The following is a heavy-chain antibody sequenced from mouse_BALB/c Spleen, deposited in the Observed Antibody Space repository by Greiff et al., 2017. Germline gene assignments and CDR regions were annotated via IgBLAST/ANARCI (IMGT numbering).Heavy chain of an antibody. D-gene: IGHD2-14*01. V-gene: IGHV14-4*02. J-gene: IGHJ4*01. CDR2: IDPENGDT. Sequence: VHVKQSGAELVRSGASVKLSCTASGFNIKDYYMHWVKQRPEQGLEWIGWIDPENGDTEYAPKFQGKATMTADTSSNTAYLQLSSLTSEDTAVYYCNAWGVRGDYYAMDYWGQGTSVTVSS. CDR3: NAWGVRGDYYAMDY. CDR1: GFNIKDYY.